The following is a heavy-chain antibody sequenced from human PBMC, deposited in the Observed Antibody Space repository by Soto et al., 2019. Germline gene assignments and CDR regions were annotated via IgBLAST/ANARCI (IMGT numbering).Heavy chain of an antibody. CDR3: AKAAPTISYHGMDV. D-gene: IGHD5-12*01. Sequence: PGGSLRLSCGPSGIGFRNYAMSWVRQAPGKGLEWVSSISGSGSRTYYAISVKGRFTISRDNAENTLYLQMNSLRAEDTAVYYSAKAAPTISYHGMDVWGQGTTVTVSS. CDR2: ISGSGSRT. V-gene: IGHV3-23*01. J-gene: IGHJ6*02. CDR1: GIGFRNYA.